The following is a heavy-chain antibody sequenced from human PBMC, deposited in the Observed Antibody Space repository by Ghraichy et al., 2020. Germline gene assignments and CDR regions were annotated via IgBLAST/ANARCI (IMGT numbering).Heavy chain of an antibody. CDR2: LFTDGST. CDR1: GGSVSSYY. Sequence: SQTLSLTCTVSGGSVSSYYWSWIRQPAGKGLEWIGRLFTDGSTNYNPSLKSRVTMSLDTSKNQFSLKLTSVTAADTAVYYCARDWSFAKWFDPWGQGTLVTVSS. D-gene: IGHD3-3*01. CDR3: ARDWSFAKWFDP. J-gene: IGHJ5*02. V-gene: IGHV4-4*07.